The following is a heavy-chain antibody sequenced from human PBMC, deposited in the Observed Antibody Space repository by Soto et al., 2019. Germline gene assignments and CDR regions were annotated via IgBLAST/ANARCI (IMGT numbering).Heavy chain of an antibody. V-gene: IGHV3-7*01. J-gene: IGHJ4*02. D-gene: IGHD1-7*01. CDR3: QLRVDY. CDR2: IKQDGSEK. Sequence: PRGSLRLSCAASGFTFSSYWMSWVRQAPGKGLEWVAKIKQDGSEKYYVDSVKGRFTISRDNAKNSLYLQMNSLRAEDTAIYYCQLRVDYWCQGPPVSVSS. CDR1: GFTFSSYW.